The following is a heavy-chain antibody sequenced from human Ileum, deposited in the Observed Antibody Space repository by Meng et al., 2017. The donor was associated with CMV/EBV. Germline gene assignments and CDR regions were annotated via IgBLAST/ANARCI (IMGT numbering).Heavy chain of an antibody. J-gene: IGHJ4*02. Sequence: QVQLKQWGAGLLKPSETLSLTWAVYGGSFSGYYLSWIRQPPGKGLEWIGEINHSGSTDYNPSLKSRVTILQDTSKGQFSLKLTSVTAADTAVYYCARGQLVLNYWGQGTLVTVSS. CDR2: INHSGST. V-gene: IGHV4-34*01. CDR1: GGSFSGYY. D-gene: IGHD1-1*01. CDR3: ARGQLVLNY.